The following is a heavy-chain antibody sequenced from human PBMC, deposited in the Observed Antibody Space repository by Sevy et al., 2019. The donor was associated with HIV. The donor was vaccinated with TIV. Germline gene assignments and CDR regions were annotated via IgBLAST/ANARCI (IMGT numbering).Heavy chain of an antibody. D-gene: IGHD3-16*01. CDR1: GFTFSTYP. J-gene: IGHJ4*02. CDR3: ARDQRGDKTQD. V-gene: IGHV3-48*01. CDR2: ISTSSDVI. Sequence: GGSLRLSCAASGFTFSTYPMNWVRQAPGKELEWISYISTSSDVIQYADPVKGPVTLSRDNAKNSLYLQMNSLRAEDTAVYYWARDQRGDKTQDWGQGTLVTVSS.